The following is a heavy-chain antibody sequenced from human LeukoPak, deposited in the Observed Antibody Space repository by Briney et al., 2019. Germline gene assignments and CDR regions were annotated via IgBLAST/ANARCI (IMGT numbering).Heavy chain of an antibody. D-gene: IGHD2-21*02. CDR2: IKSKTDGGTT. CDR1: GFPFSNAY. CDR3: TPQSIVVATALFDY. J-gene: IGHJ4*02. V-gene: IGHV3-15*01. Sequence: GSLRLSCAASGFPFSNAYMSWVRQAPGKGLEWVGRIKSKTDGGTTDFPAPVKGRFTISRDDSKTTLYLQMNSLKTEDTAVYYCTPQSIVVATALFDYWGQGTLVTVSS.